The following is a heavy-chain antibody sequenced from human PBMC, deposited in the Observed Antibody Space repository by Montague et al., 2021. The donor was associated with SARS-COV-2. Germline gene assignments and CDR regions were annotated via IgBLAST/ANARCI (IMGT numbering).Heavy chain of an antibody. CDR1: GGPFSGYY. CDR2: INHSGST. CDR3: ARGLPVTRFYYYSGKDA. D-gene: IGHD3-10*02. Sequence: SETLSLTCAVYGGPFSGYYWSRIRQHPGKGLEWIGEINHSGSTNYNPSLKSRVTISVDTSKNQFSPKLSSVTAAHTAVYYCARGLPVTRFYYYSGKDAWGEGGALASSS. J-gene: IGHJ6*04. V-gene: IGHV4-34*01.